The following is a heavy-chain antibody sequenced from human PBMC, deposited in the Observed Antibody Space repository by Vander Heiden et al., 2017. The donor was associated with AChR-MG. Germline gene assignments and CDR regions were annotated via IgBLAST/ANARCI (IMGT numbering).Heavy chain of an antibody. Sequence: QVQLQQWGAGLLKPSETLSLTCAVYGGSFSGYYWSWIRQTPGKGLGWNGEINHSGSTNYNPSLKSRVTISVDTSKNQFSLKLSSVTAADTAVYYCARTRTYYYDSSGYLPFVYWGQGTLVTVSS. CDR3: ARTRTYYYDSSGYLPFVY. D-gene: IGHD3-22*01. CDR1: GGSFSGYY. V-gene: IGHV4-34*01. J-gene: IGHJ4*02. CDR2: INHSGST.